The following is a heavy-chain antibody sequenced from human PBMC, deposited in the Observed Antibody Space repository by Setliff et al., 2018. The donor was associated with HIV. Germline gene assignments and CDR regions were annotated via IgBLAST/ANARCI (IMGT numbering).Heavy chain of an antibody. D-gene: IGHD4-4*01. CDR3: ARGGRSTVATLAWFDP. Sequence: SETLSLTCAVYGGSLSGYYWSWIRQPPGKGLEWIGEVNHGRSTNNNPSLKSRVTISGDTTKNQFSLKLTSVTAADTAVYYCARGGRSTVATLAWFDPWGQGTLVTVSS. CDR1: GGSLSGYY. V-gene: IGHV4-34*01. CDR2: VNHGRST. J-gene: IGHJ5*02.